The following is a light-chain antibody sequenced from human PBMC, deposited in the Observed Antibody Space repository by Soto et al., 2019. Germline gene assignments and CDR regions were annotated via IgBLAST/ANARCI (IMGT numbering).Light chain of an antibody. CDR3: SSYTSSSTYV. Sequence: QSVLTQPASVSGSPGQSIAISCTGTSSDVGGYNYVSWYQHHPGKAPKLMIYDVSNRPSGVSNRFSGSKSGSTASLTISRPQAEDEADYYCSSYTSSSTYVFGTGTKLTVL. V-gene: IGLV2-14*03. J-gene: IGLJ1*01. CDR1: SSDVGGYNY. CDR2: DVS.